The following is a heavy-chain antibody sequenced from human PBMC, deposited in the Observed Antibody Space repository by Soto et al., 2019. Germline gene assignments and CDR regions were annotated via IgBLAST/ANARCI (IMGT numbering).Heavy chain of an antibody. CDR1: GFTFSRYV. V-gene: IGHV3-23*01. CDR3: SMVPELDYCSMTSCLYYFDY. Sequence: EVQLLESGGGLVQPGGSMSLSCVASGFTFSRYVMSWVRQAPGKGLEWVSTINSNGDSTYYADSVKGRFTMPRDNSKTSLYLQMNILRAEDTAVYYCSMVPELDYCSMTSCLYYFDYWGQGALVTVSS. D-gene: IGHD2-2*01. CDR2: INSNGDST. J-gene: IGHJ4*02.